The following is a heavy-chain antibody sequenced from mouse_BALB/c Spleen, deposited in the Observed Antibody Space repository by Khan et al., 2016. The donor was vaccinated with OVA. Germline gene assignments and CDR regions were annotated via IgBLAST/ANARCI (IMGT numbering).Heavy chain of an antibody. CDR2: TNPTNGRT. Sequence: VQLQQSGAELVKAGASVKMSCKASGYTFTSYWMHWVKQRLGQGLEWFAETNPTNGRTYYNEKFKSKATLTVDKSSSTAYMILSGPTSEDSAVYYCARIKKIVATYFDYWGQGTTLTVSS. V-gene: IGHV1S81*02. J-gene: IGHJ2*01. CDR3: ARIKKIVATYFDY. CDR1: GYTFTSYW. D-gene: IGHD1-1*01.